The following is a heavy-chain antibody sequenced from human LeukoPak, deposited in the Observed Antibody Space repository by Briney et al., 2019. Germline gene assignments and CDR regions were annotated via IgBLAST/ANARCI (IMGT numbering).Heavy chain of an antibody. D-gene: IGHD6-19*01. J-gene: IGHJ4*02. CDR1: GYSFTTFS. Sequence: GVSVKVSCKASGYSFTTFSIHWVRQAPGQSLEWMGRINSDNGDTEYSQRFQGRLTFTRDTSATTAYMELSSLTSEDTAVYYCARYMTVSGLRSTKGYWGQGTLVTVSS. CDR3: ARYMTVSGLRSTKGY. V-gene: IGHV1-3*01. CDR2: INSDNGDT.